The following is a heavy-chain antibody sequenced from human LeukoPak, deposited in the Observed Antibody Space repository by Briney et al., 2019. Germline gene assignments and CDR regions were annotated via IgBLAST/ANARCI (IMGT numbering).Heavy chain of an antibody. Sequence: SETLSLTCTVSGGSISSGGYYWSWIRQPRGKGLEWIGYIYHSGSTYYNPSLNSRVTISVDTSKNQFSLKLSSVTAADTAVYYCARGSGSGWSYWYFDLWGRGTLVTVSS. CDR1: GGSISSGGYY. CDR3: ARGSGSGWSYWYFDL. J-gene: IGHJ2*01. V-gene: IGHV4-30-2*01. CDR2: IYHSGST. D-gene: IGHD6-19*01.